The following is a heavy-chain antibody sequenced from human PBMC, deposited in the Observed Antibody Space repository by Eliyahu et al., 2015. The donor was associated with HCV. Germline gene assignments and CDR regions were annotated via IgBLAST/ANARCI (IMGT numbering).Heavy chain of an antibody. CDR1: GYTFTHYD. CDR3: ARAGIYCRGGSCYSWSVDP. Sequence: QVQLVQSGAEVKKPGASVKVSCKASGYTFTHYDINWVRQAPGQGLEWMGRVDPNSGNTGYAPNFQGRVTMTRNTSISTAYMELSSLRSEDTAVYYCARAGIYCRGGSCYSWSVDPWGQGTLVTVSS. D-gene: IGHD2-15*01. J-gene: IGHJ5*02. CDR2: VDPNSGNT. V-gene: IGHV1-8*01.